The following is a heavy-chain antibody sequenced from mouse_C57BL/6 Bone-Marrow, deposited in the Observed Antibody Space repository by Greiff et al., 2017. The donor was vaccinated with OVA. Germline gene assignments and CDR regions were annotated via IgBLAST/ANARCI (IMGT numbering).Heavy chain of an antibody. V-gene: IGHV5-6*02. Sequence: EVMLVESGGDLVKPGGSLKLSCAASGFTFSSYGMSWVRQTPDKRLEWVATISSGGSYTYYPDSVKGRFTISRDNAKNTLYLQMSSLKSEDTAMYYCARHITTVVAPYYAMDYWGQGTSVTVSS. J-gene: IGHJ4*01. CDR1: GFTFSSYG. D-gene: IGHD1-1*01. CDR2: ISSGGSYT. CDR3: ARHITTVVAPYYAMDY.